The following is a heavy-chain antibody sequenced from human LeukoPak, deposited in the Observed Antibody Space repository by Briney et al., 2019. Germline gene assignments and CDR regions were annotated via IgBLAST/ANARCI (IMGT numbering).Heavy chain of an antibody. CDR3: AVRAWELLTPGRFS. CDR1: GYTFTSYD. J-gene: IGHJ5*02. CDR2: MNPNSGNT. V-gene: IGHV1-8*03. D-gene: IGHD1-26*01. Sequence: GASVKVSCKASGYTFTSYDINWVRQAAGQGLEWMGWMNPNSGNTGYAQKFQGRVTITRNTSISTAHMELSSLRSEDTAVYYCAVRAWELLTPGRFSWGQGTLVTVSS.